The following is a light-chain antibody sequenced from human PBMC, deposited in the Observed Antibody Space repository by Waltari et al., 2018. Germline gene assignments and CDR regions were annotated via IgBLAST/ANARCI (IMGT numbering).Light chain of an antibody. J-gene: IGKJ1*01. Sequence: EIVMTQSPATLSLSPGETATLACRASHSISSHLAGYQQRPGQSPRLLFYGASTRATDVPARFSGSGSGTEFTLTISRMQSADSAVYYCQQYSDWPRTFGQGTKVEI. CDR1: HSISSH. CDR3: QQYSDWPRT. V-gene: IGKV3-15*01. CDR2: GAS.